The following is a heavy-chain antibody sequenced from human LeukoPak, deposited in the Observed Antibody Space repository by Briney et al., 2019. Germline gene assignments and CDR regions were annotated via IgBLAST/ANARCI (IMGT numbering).Heavy chain of an antibody. D-gene: IGHD3-9*01. CDR3: AKDGILTGYYLSYFDY. CDR2: ISVSGGTT. V-gene: IGHV3-23*01. J-gene: IGHJ4*02. Sequence: GGSLRLSCAASGFTFSSYSMTWVRQAPGKGLEWVSSISVSGGTTYYADSVKGRFTISRDNSKNTLYLQMNSLRAEDTAVYYCAKDGILTGYYLSYFDYWGQGTLVTVSS. CDR1: GFTFSSYS.